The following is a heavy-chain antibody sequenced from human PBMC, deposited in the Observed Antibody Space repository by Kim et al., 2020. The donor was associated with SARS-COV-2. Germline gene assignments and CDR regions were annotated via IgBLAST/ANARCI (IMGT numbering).Heavy chain of an antibody. J-gene: IGHJ4*02. V-gene: IGHV1-18*04. CDR3: ARSRVSYSGSGSSLY. CDR2: INPYNGNT. D-gene: IGHD3-10*01. CDR1: GYTFKRYV. Sequence: ASVKVSCKASGYTFKRYVIGWVRQAPGQGLEWLGGINPYNGNTGYAENLQGRVTMTTDTSTNTAYMELRSLRSDDTAVYYCARSRVSYSGSGSSLYWGQGTLVSVSS.